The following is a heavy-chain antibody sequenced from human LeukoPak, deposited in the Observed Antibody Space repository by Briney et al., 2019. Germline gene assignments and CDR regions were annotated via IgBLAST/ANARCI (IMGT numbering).Heavy chain of an antibody. CDR3: AKGVTIFGVVAGPIGD. V-gene: IGHV3-9*03. J-gene: IGHJ4*02. Sequence: PGRSLRLSCAASGFTFDDYAMHWVRQAPGKGLAWVSGISWNSGSIGYADSVKGRFTISRDNAKNYLYLQMNSLRAEDMALYYCAKGVTIFGVVAGPIGDWGQGTLVTVSS. CDR1: GFTFDDYA. CDR2: ISWNSGSI. D-gene: IGHD3-3*01.